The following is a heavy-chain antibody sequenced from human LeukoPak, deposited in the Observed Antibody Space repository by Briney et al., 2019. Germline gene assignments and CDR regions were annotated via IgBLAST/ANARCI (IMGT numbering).Heavy chain of an antibody. CDR3: ARGQLIAEVPDAFDI. J-gene: IGHJ3*02. V-gene: IGHV4-34*01. CDR2: INHSGST. CDR1: GGSFIGYY. D-gene: IGHD5-24*01. Sequence: PSETLSLTCAVYGGSFIGYYWSWIRQPPGKGLEWIGEINHSGSTNYNPSLKSRVTISVDTSKNQFSLKLSSVTAADTAVYYCARGQLIAEVPDAFDIWGQGTMVTVSS.